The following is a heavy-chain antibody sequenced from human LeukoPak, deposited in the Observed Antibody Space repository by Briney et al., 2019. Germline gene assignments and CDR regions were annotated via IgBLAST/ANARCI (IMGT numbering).Heavy chain of an antibody. J-gene: IGHJ5*02. CDR2: ILYTGNT. D-gene: IGHD3-3*01. Sequence: PTETLSLTCTVSGGSISSSNHYWGWIRQPPGKGLEWIGRILYTGNTHYNPSFKSRATLSVDASKKQVSLKLTSVTAADTAMYYCARLTIFGVLTINWFDPWGQGTLVTVSS. CDR1: GGSISSSNHY. CDR3: ARLTIFGVLTINWFDP. V-gene: IGHV4-39*07.